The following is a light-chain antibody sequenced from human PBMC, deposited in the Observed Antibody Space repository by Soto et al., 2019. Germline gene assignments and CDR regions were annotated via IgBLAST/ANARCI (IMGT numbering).Light chain of an antibody. CDR2: GAS. Sequence: EIVLTQSPATLSLSPGERATLSCGASQSVTNNYLAWFQQKPGRAPRLLIYGASSRATGIPDRFSGSGSGTDFTLTISRLEPEDFAVYYCQQYGSSGTFGQGTKVDIK. J-gene: IGKJ1*01. CDR1: QSVTNNY. V-gene: IGKV3-20*01. CDR3: QQYGSSGT.